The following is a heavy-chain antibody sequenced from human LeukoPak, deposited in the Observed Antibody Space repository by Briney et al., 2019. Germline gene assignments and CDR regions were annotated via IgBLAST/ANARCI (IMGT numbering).Heavy chain of an antibody. D-gene: IGHD2-15*01. Sequence: ASVKVSCKASGYTFTSYGISWVRQAPGQGLEWMGWISAYNGNTNYAQKLQGRVTMTTDTSTSTAYMELRSLRSDDTAVYYCARECAGGSCYALDAFDIWGQGTMVTVSS. CDR1: GYTFTSYG. V-gene: IGHV1-18*01. J-gene: IGHJ3*02. CDR2: ISAYNGNT. CDR3: ARECAGGSCYALDAFDI.